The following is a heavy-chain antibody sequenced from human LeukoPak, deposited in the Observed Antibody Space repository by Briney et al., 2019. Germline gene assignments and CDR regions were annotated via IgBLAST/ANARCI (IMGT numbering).Heavy chain of an antibody. Sequence: GGSLRLSCAASGFTVSSNYMSWVRQAPGKGLEWVSSISSSSSYIYYADSVKGRFTISRDNAKNSLYLQMNSLRAEDTAVYYCARDYYDSSGYYYPYYFDYWGQGTLVTVSS. CDR1: GFTVSSNY. D-gene: IGHD3-22*01. CDR2: ISSSSSYI. V-gene: IGHV3-21*01. J-gene: IGHJ4*02. CDR3: ARDYYDSSGYYYPYYFDY.